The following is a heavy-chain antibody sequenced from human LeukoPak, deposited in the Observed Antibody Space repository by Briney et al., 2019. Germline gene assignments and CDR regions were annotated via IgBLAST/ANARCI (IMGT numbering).Heavy chain of an antibody. V-gene: IGHV3-21*01. Sequence: PGGSLRLSCAASGFTFSNAWMSWVRQAPGKGLEWVSSISSSSSYIYYADSVKGRFTISRDNAKNSLYLQMNSLRAEDTAVYYCARDQAFDIWGQGTMVTVSS. CDR3: ARDQAFDI. J-gene: IGHJ3*02. CDR1: GFTFSNAW. CDR2: ISSSSSYI.